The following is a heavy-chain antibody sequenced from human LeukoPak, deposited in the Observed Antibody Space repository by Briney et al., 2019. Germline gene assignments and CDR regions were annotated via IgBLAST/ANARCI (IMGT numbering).Heavy chain of an antibody. Sequence: ASVKVSCKASGYIFTDYYMHWVRQAPGQGLEWMGIINPSGGSTSYAQKFQGRVTMTRDTSTSTVYMELSSLRSEDTAVYYCARGPYYYGSGSYYNDNWFDPWGQGTLVTVSS. CDR3: ARGPYYYGSGSYYNDNWFDP. CDR1: GYIFTDYY. J-gene: IGHJ5*02. CDR2: INPSGGST. V-gene: IGHV1-46*01. D-gene: IGHD3-10*01.